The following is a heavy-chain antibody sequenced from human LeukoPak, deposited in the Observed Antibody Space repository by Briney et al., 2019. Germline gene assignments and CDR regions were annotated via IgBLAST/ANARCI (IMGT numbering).Heavy chain of an antibody. Sequence: PGGSLRLSCTASGFTFSSFAMTWVRQAPGKGLEWVSAISGSGRTTYYADSVRGRFTISRDNSKNTLYLQMNSLRAEDMSIYYCAKGPRIVYSSSWFDPWGQGTLVIVSS. D-gene: IGHD2-8*01. CDR2: ISGSGRTT. J-gene: IGHJ5*02. V-gene: IGHV3-23*01. CDR1: GFTFSSFA. CDR3: AKGPRIVYSSSWFDP.